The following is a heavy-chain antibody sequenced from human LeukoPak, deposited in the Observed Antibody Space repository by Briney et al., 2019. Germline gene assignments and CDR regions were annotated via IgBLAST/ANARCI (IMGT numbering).Heavy chain of an antibody. CDR2: ISDRGDNT. Sequence: GGSLRLSCVASGFTSYTFAMSWVRQAPGKGVEWVSVISDRGDNTYYADSVEGRFTISRDNSKNTLYLQMNILIAEDTAVYYCAKDRGPNYYDSSGHDYWGQGTLVTVSS. V-gene: IGHV3-23*01. CDR1: GFTSYTFA. J-gene: IGHJ4*01. CDR3: AKDRGPNYYDSSGHDY. D-gene: IGHD3-22*01.